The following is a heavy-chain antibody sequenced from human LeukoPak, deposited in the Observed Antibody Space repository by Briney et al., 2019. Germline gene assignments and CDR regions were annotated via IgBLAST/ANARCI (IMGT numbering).Heavy chain of an antibody. D-gene: IGHD6-6*01. CDR1: GGSFSGYY. Sequence: SETLSLTCAVYGGSFSGYYWSWIRQPPGKGLEWIGEINHSGSTNYNPSLKSRVTISVDTSKNQFSLKLSSVTAADTAVYYCARGRVAARGFDYWGQEPWSPSPQ. J-gene: IGHJ4*01. CDR2: INHSGST. V-gene: IGHV4-34*01. CDR3: ARGRVAARGFDY.